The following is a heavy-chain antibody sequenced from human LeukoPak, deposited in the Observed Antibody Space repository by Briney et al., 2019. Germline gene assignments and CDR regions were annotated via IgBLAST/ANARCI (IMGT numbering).Heavy chain of an antibody. V-gene: IGHV4-39*01. D-gene: IGHD3-10*01. CDR1: GGSISSSSYY. CDR2: IYYLRST. Sequence: SETLSLTCTVSGGSISSSSYYWGWIRQPPGTGLEWIGSIYYLRSTSYTPPLKSRFTISVDTSKNQFSLKLTSVTAADTAVYYCARHADSGFGELAFDYWGQGTLVTVSS. J-gene: IGHJ4*02. CDR3: ARHADSGFGELAFDY.